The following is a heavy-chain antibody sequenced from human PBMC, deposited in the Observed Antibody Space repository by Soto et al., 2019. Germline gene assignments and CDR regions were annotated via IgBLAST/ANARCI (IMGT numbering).Heavy chain of an antibody. J-gene: IGHJ4*02. CDR2: ISYDGSYK. CDR1: GFTFSSYT. CDR3: ARGAGIAVAGPSFDY. V-gene: IGHV3-30-3*01. Sequence: QVQLVESGGGVVQPGRSLRLSCAASGFTFSSYTMHWVRQAPGKGLEWVALISYDGSYKYYADSVKGRFTISRDNSKNKMYLQMNSLTDEDTAVYYCARGAGIAVAGPSFDYWGQGTLVTVSS. D-gene: IGHD6-19*01.